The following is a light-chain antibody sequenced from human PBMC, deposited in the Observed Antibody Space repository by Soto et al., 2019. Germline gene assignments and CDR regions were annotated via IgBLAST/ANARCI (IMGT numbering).Light chain of an antibody. V-gene: IGKV3-20*01. CDR3: QQYGSSQWT. CDR1: QSVSSSY. J-gene: IGKJ1*01. Sequence: EIVLTQSPATLSLYPGERATLSCRASQSVSSSYLAWYQQKPGQAPRLLIYGASSRATGIPDRFSGSGSGTDFTLTISRLEPEDFAVYYCQQYGSSQWTFGQGTKVDIK. CDR2: GAS.